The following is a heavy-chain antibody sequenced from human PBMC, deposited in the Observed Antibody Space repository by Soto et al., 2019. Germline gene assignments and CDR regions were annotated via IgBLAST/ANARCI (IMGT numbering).Heavy chain of an antibody. V-gene: IGHV3-23*01. Sequence: GLSLRVSCAASGFKFRDYGMSWVRQAPGKGLEWVSGISGSGGSTYYADSVKGRFTISRDNSKNTLYLQMNSLRAEDTAVYYCAKGSGRMDVWGQGTTVTVSS. CDR2: ISGSGGST. D-gene: IGHD3-10*01. CDR1: GFKFRDYG. J-gene: IGHJ6*02. CDR3: AKGSGRMDV.